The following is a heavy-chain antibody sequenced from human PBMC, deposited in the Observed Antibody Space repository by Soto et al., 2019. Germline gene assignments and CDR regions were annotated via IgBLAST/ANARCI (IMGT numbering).Heavy chain of an antibody. CDR2: IYHSGST. V-gene: IGHV4-31*02. Sequence: WTWIRQHPGKVLEWIGYIYHSGSTYYSPSLKSRVTISVDTSENQFSLKLSSMTAADTPVYYCARGGDGFDLWGQGKMVTVSS. J-gene: IGHJ3*01. CDR3: ARGGDGFDL.